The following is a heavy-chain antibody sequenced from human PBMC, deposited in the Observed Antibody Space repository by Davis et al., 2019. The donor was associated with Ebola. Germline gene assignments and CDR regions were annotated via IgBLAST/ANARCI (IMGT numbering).Heavy chain of an antibody. CDR3: ARHRGASFDS. V-gene: IGHV4-59*08. J-gene: IGHJ4*02. CDR2: IHYSGST. CDR1: GGSISSYY. D-gene: IGHD3-10*01. Sequence: MPSETLSLTCTVSGGSISSYYWSWIRQPPGKGLEWIGYIHYSGSTMYSPSLKSRVTISVDTSKNQFSLKLSSMTAADTAIYYCARHRGASFDSWGQGALVTVSS.